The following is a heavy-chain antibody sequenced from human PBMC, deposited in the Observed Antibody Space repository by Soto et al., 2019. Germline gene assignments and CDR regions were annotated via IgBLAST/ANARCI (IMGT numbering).Heavy chain of an antibody. V-gene: IGHV5-10-1*01. D-gene: IGHD3-22*01. CDR1: GYSFTSYW. CDR3: ARPDYYYDSSGYYDY. J-gene: IGHJ4*02. CDR2: IDPSDSYT. Sequence: PGESLKISCKGSGYSFTSYWISWVRQMPGKGLEWMGRIDPSDSYTNYSPSFQGHVTISADKSISTAYLQWSSLKASDTAMYYCARPDYYYDSSGYYDYWGQGTLVTVSS.